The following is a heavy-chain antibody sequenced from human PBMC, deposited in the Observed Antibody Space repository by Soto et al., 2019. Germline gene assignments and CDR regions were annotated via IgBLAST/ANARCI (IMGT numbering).Heavy chain of an antibody. D-gene: IGHD3-10*01. CDR2: VYFTGTT. CDR1: GGSINNGHFY. Sequence: QLQLQESGPGLVKPSQTLSLTCTVSGGSINNGHFYWGWIRQPPGKGLEWIGYVYFTGTTYLNPSLKSTITMSFETSKNQFSLKLSSVTAADTAVYYCVRGYYYGSGSLHWFDPWGQGTLVTVSS. J-gene: IGHJ5*02. V-gene: IGHV4-30-4*01. CDR3: VRGYYYGSGSLHWFDP.